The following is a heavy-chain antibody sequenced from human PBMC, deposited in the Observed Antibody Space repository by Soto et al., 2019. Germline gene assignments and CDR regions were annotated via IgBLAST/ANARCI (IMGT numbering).Heavy chain of an antibody. CDR1: GFTFGNYG. CDR3: AKGGGSARDFDY. Sequence: GGSLRLSCTGSGFTFGNYGMHWVRQAPGKGLEWVASTSYDGNNKYYADSLKGRFTISRDNSKKMVYLQMTSLGPEDTAVYYCAKGGGSARDFDYWGQGALVTVSS. CDR2: TSYDGNNK. J-gene: IGHJ4*02. D-gene: IGHD1-26*01. V-gene: IGHV3-30*18.